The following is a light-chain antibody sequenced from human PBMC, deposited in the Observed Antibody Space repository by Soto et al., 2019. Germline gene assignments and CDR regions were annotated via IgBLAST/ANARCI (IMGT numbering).Light chain of an antibody. J-gene: IGKJ3*01. V-gene: IGKV1D-13*01. CDR2: DAS. CDR1: QAISSA. CDR3: QQLNNWPVT. Sequence: ANQLTQSPSSLSASVGDRGTITCRASQAISSALAWYKQTPGKPPKLLIYDASTLQSGVPSRFSGTASGTDFTLTINSLQPEEFATYDCQQLNNWPVTFGPGTKVDI.